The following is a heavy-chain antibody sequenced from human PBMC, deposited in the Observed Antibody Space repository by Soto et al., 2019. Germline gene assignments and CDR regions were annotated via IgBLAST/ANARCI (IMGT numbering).Heavy chain of an antibody. CDR2: IYYSGSA. V-gene: IGHV4-39*01. D-gene: IGHD3-10*01. J-gene: IGHJ4*02. CDR1: GGSINNSSFY. Sequence: QLQLQESGPGLVKPSETLSLTCTVSGGSINNSSFYWGWVRQPPGKRLEWIGSIYYSGSAYYNPSLNSRLTISVVTSKNQFSLNLSSVTAADTAVYFCARRPLVRGIIPYYFDSWGQGTLVTVSS. CDR3: ARRPLVRGIIPYYFDS.